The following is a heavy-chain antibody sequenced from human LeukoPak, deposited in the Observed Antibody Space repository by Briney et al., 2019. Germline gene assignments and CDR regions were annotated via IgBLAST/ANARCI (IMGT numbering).Heavy chain of an antibody. CDR3: ARLRATMVRGVLKYYFDY. J-gene: IGHJ4*02. D-gene: IGHD3-10*01. V-gene: IGHV4-30-2*01. CDR1: GGSISSGVYS. Sequence: PSETLSLTCAVSGGSISSGVYSGSWIRQPPGKGLEWIGYIYHSGSTYYNPSLKSRVTISVDRSKNQFSLKLSSVTAADTAVYYCARLRATMVRGVLKYYFDYWGQGTLVTVSS. CDR2: IYHSGST.